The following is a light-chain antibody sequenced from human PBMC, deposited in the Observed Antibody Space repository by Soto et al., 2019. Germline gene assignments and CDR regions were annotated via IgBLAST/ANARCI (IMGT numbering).Light chain of an antibody. CDR1: QSLLLSNGYNY. V-gene: IGKV2-28*01. Sequence: DIEMTQSPLSLPVTPGESASISCRASQSLLLSNGYNYVDWYLQKPGQPPQLLIYWGSNRAPGVPDRFSGSGSGTDFTLKISRVEAEDVGVFYCMQGVQTPRTFGQGTKVEIK. CDR2: WGS. CDR3: MQGVQTPRT. J-gene: IGKJ1*01.